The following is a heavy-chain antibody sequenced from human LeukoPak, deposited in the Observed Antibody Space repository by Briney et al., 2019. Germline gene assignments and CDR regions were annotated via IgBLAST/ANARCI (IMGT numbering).Heavy chain of an antibody. J-gene: IGHJ4*02. V-gene: IGHV3-53*01. CDR2: IYSGGST. CDR3: ARGRGDFDWLLSGDY. CDR1: GFTVSSNY. Sequence: PGGSLRLSCAASGFTVSSNYMSWVRQAPGKGLEWVSVIYSGGSTYYADSVKGRFTISRDNSKNTLYLQMNSLRAEDTAVYYCARGRGDFDWLLSGDYWGQGTLVTVSS. D-gene: IGHD3-9*01.